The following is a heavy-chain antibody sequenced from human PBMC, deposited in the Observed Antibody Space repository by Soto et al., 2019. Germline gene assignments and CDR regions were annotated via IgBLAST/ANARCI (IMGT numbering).Heavy chain of an antibody. CDR2: IWYDGSNK. CDR3: AREGRTGTTQIMDV. J-gene: IGHJ6*02. V-gene: IGHV3-33*01. Sequence: QVQLVESGGGVVQPGRSLRLSCAASGFTFSSYGMNWVRQAPGQGLEWVAVIWYDGSNKYYADSVKGRFTISRDNSKNTLYLQMNSLRAEDTAVYYCAREGRTGTTQIMDVWGQGTTVTVSS. D-gene: IGHD1-7*01. CDR1: GFTFSSYG.